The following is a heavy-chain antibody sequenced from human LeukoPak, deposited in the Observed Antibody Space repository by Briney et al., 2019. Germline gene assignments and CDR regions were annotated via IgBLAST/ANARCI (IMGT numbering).Heavy chain of an antibody. CDR3: ARGKDHDFWSPFDH. CDR1: GFTFSSYG. J-gene: IGHJ4*02. CDR2: IWYDGSNK. V-gene: IGHV3-33*08. D-gene: IGHD3-3*01. Sequence: QPGRSLRLSCAASGFTFSSYGMHWVRQAPGKGLEWVAVIWYDGSNKYYADSVKGRFTISRDNSKNTLYLQMNSLRAEDTAVYYCARGKDHDFWSPFDHWGQGTLVTVSS.